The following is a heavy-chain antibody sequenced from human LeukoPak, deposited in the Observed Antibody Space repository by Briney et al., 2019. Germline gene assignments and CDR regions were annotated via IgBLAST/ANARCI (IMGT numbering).Heavy chain of an antibody. Sequence: GGSLRLSCAASGFTFSSYSMNWVRQAPGKGLEWVAVISYDGSNKYYADSVKGRFTISRDNSKNTLYLQMNSLRAEDTAVYYCARDYHIVVVTAIGYWGQGTLVTVSS. V-gene: IGHV3-30*03. J-gene: IGHJ4*02. CDR1: GFTFSSYS. CDR3: ARDYHIVVVTAIGY. CDR2: ISYDGSNK. D-gene: IGHD2-21*02.